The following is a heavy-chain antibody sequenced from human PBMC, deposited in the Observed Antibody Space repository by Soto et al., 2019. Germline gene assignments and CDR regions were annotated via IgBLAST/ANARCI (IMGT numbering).Heavy chain of an antibody. D-gene: IGHD2-15*01. V-gene: IGHV1-18*04. Sequence: SVKVSCKASGYTFTSYGISWVRQAPGQGLEWMGWISAYNGNTNYAQKLQGRVTMTTDTSTSTAYMELGSLRSDDTAVYYCARDTIYCSGGSCYLPYGMDVWGQGTTVTVSS. J-gene: IGHJ6*02. CDR1: GYTFTSYG. CDR3: ARDTIYCSGGSCYLPYGMDV. CDR2: ISAYNGNT.